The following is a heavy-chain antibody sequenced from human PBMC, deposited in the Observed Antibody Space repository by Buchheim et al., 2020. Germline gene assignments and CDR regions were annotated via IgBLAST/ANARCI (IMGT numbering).Heavy chain of an antibody. CDR1: GFTFSSYA. CDR3: ARDKPAYCGGDCYGGNFDY. D-gene: IGHD2-21*02. V-gene: IGHV3-30*04. CDR2: ISYDGSNK. Sequence: QVQLVESGGGVVQPGRSLRLSCAASGFTFSSYAMHWVRQAPGKGLEWVAVISYDGSNKYYADSVKGRFTISRDNSKNTLYLQMNSLRAEDTAVYYCARDKPAYCGGDCYGGNFDYWGQGTL. J-gene: IGHJ4*02.